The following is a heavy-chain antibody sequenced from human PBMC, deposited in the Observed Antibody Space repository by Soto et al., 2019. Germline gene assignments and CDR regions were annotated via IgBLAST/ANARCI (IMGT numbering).Heavy chain of an antibody. D-gene: IGHD6-19*01. Sequence: EVQLVESGGGLVQPGRSLRLSCAASGFTFDDYAMHWVRQAPGKGLEWVSGISWNSGSIGYADSVKGRFTISRDNAKNSLYLQMNSLRAEDTALYYCAKDMRRLVQQWLDGSFDYWGQGTLVTVSS. CDR2: ISWNSGSI. V-gene: IGHV3-9*01. CDR3: AKDMRRLVQQWLDGSFDY. CDR1: GFTFDDYA. J-gene: IGHJ4*02.